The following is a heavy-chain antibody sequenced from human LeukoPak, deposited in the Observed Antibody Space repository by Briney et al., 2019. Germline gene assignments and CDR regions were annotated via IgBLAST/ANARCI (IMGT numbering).Heavy chain of an antibody. CDR1: GGSISSSSYY. CDR3: AREYYDFFGGYYYYMDV. D-gene: IGHD3-3*01. Sequence: SETLSLTCTVSGGSISSSSYYWGWIRQPPGKGLEWIGSIYYSGSTYYNPSLKSRVTISVDTSKNQFSLKLSSVTAADTAVYYCAREYYDFFGGYYYYMDVWGKGTTVTVSS. J-gene: IGHJ6*03. CDR2: IYYSGST. V-gene: IGHV4-39*07.